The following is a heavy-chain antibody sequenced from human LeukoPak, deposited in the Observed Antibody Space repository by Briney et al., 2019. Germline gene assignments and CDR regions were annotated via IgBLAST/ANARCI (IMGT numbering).Heavy chain of an antibody. D-gene: IGHD3-3*01. J-gene: IGHJ4*02. CDR3: AREYYGTSFDY. CDR2: ISGSSDTI. CDR1: GFTFGPYT. Sequence: PGGSLRLSCAASGFTFGPYTMNWVRQAPGKGLEWVSYISGSSDTIYYADSVKGRFTISRDNSKNTLYLQMNSLRAEDTAVYYCAREYYGTSFDYWGQGTLVTVSS. V-gene: IGHV3-48*01.